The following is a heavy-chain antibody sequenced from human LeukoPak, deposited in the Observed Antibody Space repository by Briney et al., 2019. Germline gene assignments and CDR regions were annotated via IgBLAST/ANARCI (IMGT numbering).Heavy chain of an antibody. V-gene: IGHV3-7*01. D-gene: IGHD3-16*01. CDR3: AREAFGGATNY. CDR1: GFDFSTYW. J-gene: IGHJ4*02. CDR2: IKQDGSEK. Sequence: GGSLRLSCAASGFDFSTYWMSWVRQAPGKGLEWVANIKQDGSEKYYVDSVKGRFTISRDNAKNSLFLQMNSLRVEDTAVCYCAREAFGGATNYWGQGTLVTVSS.